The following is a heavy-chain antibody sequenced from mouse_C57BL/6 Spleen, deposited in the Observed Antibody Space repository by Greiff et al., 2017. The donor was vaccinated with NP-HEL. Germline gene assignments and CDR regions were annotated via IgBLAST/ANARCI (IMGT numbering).Heavy chain of an antibody. Sequence: QVHVKQSGAELARPGASVKLSCKASGYTFTSYGISWVKQRTGQGLEWIGEIYPRSGNTYYNEKFKGKATLTADKSSSTAYMELRSLTSEDSAVYFCARDGTVVARWYFDVWGTGTTVTVSS. CDR3: ARDGTVVARWYFDV. D-gene: IGHD1-1*01. CDR2: IYPRSGNT. CDR1: GYTFTSYG. V-gene: IGHV1-81*01. J-gene: IGHJ1*03.